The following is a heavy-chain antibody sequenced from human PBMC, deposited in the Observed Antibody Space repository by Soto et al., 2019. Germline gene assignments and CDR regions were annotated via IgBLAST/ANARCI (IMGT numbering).Heavy chain of an antibody. J-gene: IGHJ4*02. V-gene: IGHV5-51*01. CDR2: IYPPDSDT. Sequence: GESLKIFCKGSGYSLSTYWIGWVRQMPGKGLEWMGIIYPPDSDTKYSPSFQGQVTISADRSIGTVYLQWGSLKASDTALYFCATLPYYDSTSAFDFWGQGTLVTVSS. CDR3: ATLPYYDSTSAFDF. CDR1: GYSLSTYW. D-gene: IGHD3-22*01.